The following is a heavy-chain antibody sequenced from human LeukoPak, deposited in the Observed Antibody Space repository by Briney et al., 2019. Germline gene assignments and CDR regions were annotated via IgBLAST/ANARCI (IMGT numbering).Heavy chain of an antibody. CDR2: INTNTGNP. V-gene: IGHV7-4-1*02. CDR3: ARGGAQLLWFGELLGYHGMDV. Sequence: ASVKVSCTASGYTFTSYAMNWVRQAPGQGLEWMGWINTNTGNPTYAQGFTGRFVFSLDTSVSTAYLQISSLKAEDTAVYYCARGGAQLLWFGELLGYHGMDVWGQGTTVTVSS. CDR1: GYTFTSYA. D-gene: IGHD3-10*01. J-gene: IGHJ6*02.